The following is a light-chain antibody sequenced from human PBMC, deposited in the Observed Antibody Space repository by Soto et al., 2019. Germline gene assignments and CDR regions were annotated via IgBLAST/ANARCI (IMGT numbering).Light chain of an antibody. Sequence: EIVMTQSPATLSVSPGERATLSCRASHSVSSNLAWYQQKPGQAPRPLIYGASSRATGIPARFSGSGSGTEFTLTISSLQSEDFALYYCQQHNNWPFTFGPGTKVDI. CDR1: HSVSSN. CDR2: GAS. V-gene: IGKV3-15*01. J-gene: IGKJ3*01. CDR3: QQHNNWPFT.